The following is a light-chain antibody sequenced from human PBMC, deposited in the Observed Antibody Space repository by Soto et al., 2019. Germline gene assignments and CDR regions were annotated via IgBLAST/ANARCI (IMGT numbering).Light chain of an antibody. CDR3: KHYDTFSWT. CDR1: QDIDIS. Sequence: DIQLTQSPYTLSSSVGYRFPTTGLASQDIDISLAWFQQRPGQATKLLIFADSGLASGVKSTFSGSGSGTEFTLTIGSVQPDDFATYFCKHYDTFSWTFGQGTKVDIK. CDR2: ADS. J-gene: IGKJ1*01. V-gene: IGKV1-5*01.